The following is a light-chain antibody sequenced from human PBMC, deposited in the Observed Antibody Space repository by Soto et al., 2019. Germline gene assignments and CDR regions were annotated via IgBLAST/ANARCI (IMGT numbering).Light chain of an antibody. V-gene: IGKV1-5*03. CDR3: QQSNSYSYT. J-gene: IGKJ2*01. CDR2: KAS. Sequence: DIQMTQSPSTLSASVGDRVTITCRASQSISSWLAWYQQKPGKAPKLLIYKASSLESGVPSRFSGSGSGTDFTLTISSLQPDDFASYYCQQSNSYSYTFGHGTKLEIK. CDR1: QSISSW.